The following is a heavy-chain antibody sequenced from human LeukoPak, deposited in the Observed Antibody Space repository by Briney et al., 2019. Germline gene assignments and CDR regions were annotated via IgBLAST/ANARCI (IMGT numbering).Heavy chain of an antibody. CDR2: IYPGDSDT. Sequence: GESLKISCKGSGYSFTRYWIGLVRQMPGKGLEWMGIIYPGDSDTRYSPSFQGQVTISADKSISTAYLQWSSLKASDSAMYYCARWYSGSSFYFDYWGQGTLVTVSS. J-gene: IGHJ4*02. D-gene: IGHD1-26*01. CDR3: ARWYSGSSFYFDY. V-gene: IGHV5-51*01. CDR1: GYSFTRYW.